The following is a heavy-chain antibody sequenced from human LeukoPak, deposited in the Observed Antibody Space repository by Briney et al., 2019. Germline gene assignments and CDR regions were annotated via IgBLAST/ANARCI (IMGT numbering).Heavy chain of an antibody. V-gene: IGHV3-21*04. CDR2: ISSSSSYI. CDR3: ARDLTITMVRGVSRDYYYYMDV. D-gene: IGHD3-10*01. CDR1: GFTFSSYS. Sequence: GGSLRLSCAASGFTFSSYSMNWVRQAPGKGLEWVSSISSSSSYIYYADSVKGRFTISRDNAKNSLYLQMNSLRAEDTAVYYCARDLTITMVRGVSRDYYYYMDVWGKGTTVTVSS. J-gene: IGHJ6*03.